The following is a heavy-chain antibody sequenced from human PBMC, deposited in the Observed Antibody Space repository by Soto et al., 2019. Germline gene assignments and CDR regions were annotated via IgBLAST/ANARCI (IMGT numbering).Heavy chain of an antibody. J-gene: IGHJ6*02. CDR2: IYYSGST. Sequence: TLSLTCTVSGGSISSYYWSWIRQPPGKGLEWIGYIYYSGSTNYNPSLKSRVTISVDTSKNQFSLKLSSVTAADTAVYYCARVGYSYGYPYYYYGMDVWGQGTTVTVSS. CDR3: ARVGYSYGYPYYYYGMDV. CDR1: GGSISSYY. D-gene: IGHD5-18*01. V-gene: IGHV4-59*01.